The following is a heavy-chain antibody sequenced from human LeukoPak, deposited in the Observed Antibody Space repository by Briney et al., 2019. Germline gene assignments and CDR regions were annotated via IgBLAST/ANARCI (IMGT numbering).Heavy chain of an antibody. D-gene: IGHD3-22*01. Sequence: ASVKVSCKASGYTITGYYMHWVRQAPGQGLEWMGWINPNSGGTNYAQKFQGRVTMTRDTSISTAYMELSRLRPDDTAVYYCAYYDSSGYPSPWGQGTLVTVSS. CDR3: AYYDSSGYPSP. CDR2: INPNSGGT. J-gene: IGHJ5*02. V-gene: IGHV1-2*02. CDR1: GYTITGYY.